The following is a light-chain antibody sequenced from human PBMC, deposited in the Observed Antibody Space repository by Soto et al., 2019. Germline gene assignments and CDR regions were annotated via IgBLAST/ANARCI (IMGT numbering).Light chain of an antibody. J-gene: IGKJ5*01. V-gene: IGKV3-20*01. CDR2: GAS. Sequence: EIVLTQSPGTLSLSPGERATRSCRASQSVSSSYLAWYQQKPGQAPRLLIYGASSRATGIPDRFSGSGSGTDFTLTISRLEPEDFAVYYCQQYGSSQITFGQGRRLEIQ. CDR3: QQYGSSQIT. CDR1: QSVSSSY.